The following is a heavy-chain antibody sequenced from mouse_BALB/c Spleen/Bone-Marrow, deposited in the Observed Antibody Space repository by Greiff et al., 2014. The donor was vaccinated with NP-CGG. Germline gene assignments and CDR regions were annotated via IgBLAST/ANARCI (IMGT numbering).Heavy chain of an antibody. CDR3: TRRGSTMITTGXPMDY. J-gene: IGHJ4*01. Sequence: DVHLVESGGDLVKPGGSLKLSCAASGFTFSNYGMSWVRQTPDKRLEWVATINSDGTYTYYPDSVKGRFTISRXNAKNTLYLQMSSLKSEDTAMXXXTRRGSTMITTGXPMDYWGQGTSVTVSS. CDR1: GFTFSNYG. CDR2: INSDGTYT. V-gene: IGHV5-6*01. D-gene: IGHD2-4*01.